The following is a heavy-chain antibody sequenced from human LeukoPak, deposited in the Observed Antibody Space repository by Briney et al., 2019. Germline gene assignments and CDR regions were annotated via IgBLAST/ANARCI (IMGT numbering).Heavy chain of an antibody. Sequence: GGSLRLSCVASGFIFNNYRMTWVRQAPGKGLEWVANIKQDGSEKQYVDSVKGRFAISRDNAKKSLYLQINTLRAEDTAVYYCVRGPHIAATSYWGQGTLVTVSS. J-gene: IGHJ4*02. CDR3: VRGPHIAATSY. CDR1: GFIFNNYR. V-gene: IGHV3-7*03. CDR2: IKQDGSEK. D-gene: IGHD6-25*01.